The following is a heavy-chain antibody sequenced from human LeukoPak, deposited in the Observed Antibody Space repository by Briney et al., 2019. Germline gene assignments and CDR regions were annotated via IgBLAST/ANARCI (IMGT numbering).Heavy chain of an antibody. D-gene: IGHD6-19*01. CDR3: AGRRSGIAVAGTRRDY. CDR1: GHSFSSGLY. J-gene: IGHJ4*02. Sequence: PSETLSLTCAVSGHSFSSGLYWGWIRQPPGKGLEYIGSIYHSGTTYYNPSLKSRATISLDTSKNQFSLKLTFVTAADTAVYYCAGRRSGIAVAGTRRDYWGQGSLVTVSP. CDR2: IYHSGTT. V-gene: IGHV4-38-2*01.